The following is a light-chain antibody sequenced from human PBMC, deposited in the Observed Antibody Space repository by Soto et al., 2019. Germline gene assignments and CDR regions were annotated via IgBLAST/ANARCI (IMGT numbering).Light chain of an antibody. CDR1: NSNIGSNY. CDR2: RNN. Sequence: QSVLTQPPSASGTPGQRVTISCSGSNSNIGSNYVHWYQHLPGTAPKLLIYRNNQRPSGVPDRFFGSKSGTSASLAISGLRSEDEADYYCSSYTHSNTYVFGTGTKVTVL. J-gene: IGLJ1*01. CDR3: SSYTHSNTYV. V-gene: IGLV1-47*01.